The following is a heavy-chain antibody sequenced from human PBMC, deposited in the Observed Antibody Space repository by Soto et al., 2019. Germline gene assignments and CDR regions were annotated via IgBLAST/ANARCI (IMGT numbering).Heavy chain of an antibody. Sequence: GGSLRLSCAASGFTFSGSAMHWVRQASGKGLEWVGRIRSKANSYETAYAESVKSRFTITRDDSKNKAYLKMNSLKTEDTAVYYCTVVGGANKGKNFDYWGQGTLVTVSS. CDR1: GFTFSGSA. CDR3: TVVGGANKGKNFDY. V-gene: IGHV3-73*01. D-gene: IGHD3-10*01. J-gene: IGHJ4*02. CDR2: IRSKANSYET.